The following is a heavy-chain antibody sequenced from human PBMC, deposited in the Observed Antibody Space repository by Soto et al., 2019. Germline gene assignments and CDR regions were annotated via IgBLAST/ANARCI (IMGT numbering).Heavy chain of an antibody. CDR3: AKDCSVGSCGFDI. D-gene: IGHD2-15*01. CDR1: GYTFGNYG. V-gene: IGHV1-18*01. CDR2: ISVYHGNT. J-gene: IGHJ4*02. Sequence: QVQLVQSGTEVKKPRASVKVSCKASGYTFGNYGISWVCQAPGQGLEWVGWISVYHGNTVHAQKFRGRVNMTTDTSTGTAYVELGSLKSDDPAIYYCAKDCSVGSCGFDIWGQGTLVTVAS.